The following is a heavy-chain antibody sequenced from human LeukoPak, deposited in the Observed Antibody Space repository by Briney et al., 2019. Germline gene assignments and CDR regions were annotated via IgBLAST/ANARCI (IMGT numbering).Heavy chain of an antibody. D-gene: IGHD5-18*01. V-gene: IGHV4-30-2*01. CDR2: IYHSGST. Sequence: TLSLTCAVSGGSISSGGYSWSWIRQPPGKGLEWIGYIYHSGSTYYNPSLKSRVTISVDRSKNQFSLKLSSVTAADTAVYYCARGGMVNPFDYWGQGTLVTVSS. J-gene: IGHJ4*02. CDR3: ARGGMVNPFDY. CDR1: GGSISSGGYS.